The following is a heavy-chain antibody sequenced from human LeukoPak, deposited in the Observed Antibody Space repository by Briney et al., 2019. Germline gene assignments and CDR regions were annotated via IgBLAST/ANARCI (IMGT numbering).Heavy chain of an antibody. V-gene: IGHV3-21*01. CDR2: IRSSSSYI. CDR1: GFTFSSHS. J-gene: IGHJ6*03. CDR3: ARVAVGYCSSTSCSHYMDV. D-gene: IGHD2-2*01. Sequence: SLPLPRAPSGFTFSSHSMNWVRQAPAARLEGALSIRSSSSYIYYADSVKGRFTISRDNAKNSLYLQMNSLRAEDTAVYYCARVAVGYCSSTSCSHYMDVWGKGTTVTVSS.